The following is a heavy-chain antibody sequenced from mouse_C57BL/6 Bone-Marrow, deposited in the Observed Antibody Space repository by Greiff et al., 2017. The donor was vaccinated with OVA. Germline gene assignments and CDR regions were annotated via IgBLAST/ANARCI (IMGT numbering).Heavy chain of an antibody. V-gene: IGHV1-64*01. Sequence: QVQLQQPGAELVKPGASVKLSCKASGYTFTSYWMHWVKQRPGQGIEWIGMFHPNSGSTNYNEKFKSKATLTVDKSSSTAYMQLSSLTSEDSAVYYCARRGLRLRSPWYFDVWGTGTTVTVSS. J-gene: IGHJ1*03. CDR2: FHPNSGST. CDR3: ARRGLRLRSPWYFDV. CDR1: GYTFTSYW. D-gene: IGHD2-4*01.